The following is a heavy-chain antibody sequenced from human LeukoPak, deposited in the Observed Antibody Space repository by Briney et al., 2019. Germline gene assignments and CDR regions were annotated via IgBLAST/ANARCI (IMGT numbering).Heavy chain of an antibody. Sequence: SQTLSLTCTVSGGSVSSGDYYWSWIRQPPGKGLEWIGYIYYSGSTYYNPSLKSRVTISVDTSKNQFSLKLSSVTAADTAVYYRARTNTYYYDSSGYYYGYWGQGTLVTVSS. J-gene: IGHJ4*02. CDR3: ARTNTYYYDSSGYYYGY. CDR2: IYYSGST. CDR1: GGSVSSGDYY. D-gene: IGHD3-22*01. V-gene: IGHV4-30-4*01.